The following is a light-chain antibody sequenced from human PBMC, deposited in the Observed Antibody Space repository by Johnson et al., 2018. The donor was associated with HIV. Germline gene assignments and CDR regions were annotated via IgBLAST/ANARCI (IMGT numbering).Light chain of an antibody. Sequence: QSVLTQPPSVSAAPGQKVTISRSGSSSNIGNNYVSWYQQFPGTAPKLLIYENNKRPSGIPDRFSGSKSGTSTTLGITGLQTGDEADYYCGTWDGSLSAGVFGTGTKVTVL. CDR2: ENN. V-gene: IGLV1-51*02. CDR3: GTWDGSLSAGV. J-gene: IGLJ1*01. CDR1: SSNIGNNY.